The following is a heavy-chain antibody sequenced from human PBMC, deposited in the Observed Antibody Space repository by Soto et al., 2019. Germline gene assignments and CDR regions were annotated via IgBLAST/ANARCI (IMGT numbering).Heavy chain of an antibody. CDR1: GGSFSGYY. V-gene: IGHV4-34*01. D-gene: IGHD3-10*01. CDR2: INHSGST. Sequence: SETLSLTCAVYGGSFSGYYWSWIRQPPGKGLEWIGEINHSGSTNYNPSLKSRVTISVDTSKNQFSLKLSSVTAADTAVYYCARGAMVRGVIAAYYFDYWGQGTLVTVSS. CDR3: ARGAMVRGVIAAYYFDY. J-gene: IGHJ4*02.